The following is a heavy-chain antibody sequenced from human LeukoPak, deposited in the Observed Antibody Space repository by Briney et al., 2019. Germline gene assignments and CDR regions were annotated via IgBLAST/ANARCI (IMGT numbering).Heavy chain of an antibody. CDR2: ISGSGGTT. V-gene: IGHV3-23*01. CDR1: GFTFSSYA. Sequence: GGSLRLSCAASGFTFSSYAMSWVRQAPGKGLEWVSGISGSGGTTYYADSVKGRFTISRDKSKNTLYLQMNSLTAEDTAMYYCAKSSSSSCPQDWGQGTLVTVSS. J-gene: IGHJ1*01. CDR3: AKSSSSSCPQD. D-gene: IGHD2-15*01.